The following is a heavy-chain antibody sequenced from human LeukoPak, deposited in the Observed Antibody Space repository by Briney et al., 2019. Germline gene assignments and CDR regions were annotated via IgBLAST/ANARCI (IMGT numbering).Heavy chain of an antibody. V-gene: IGHV1-2*02. Sequence: GASVKVSCKASGYIFTGYYMHWVRQAPGQGLEWMGWINPDSGGTNSAQKFQGRVTMTRDTSISTAYMELSRLTSDYTAVYYCARHPYSGSYHFDYWGQGTLVTVSS. J-gene: IGHJ4*02. CDR1: GYIFTGYY. CDR3: ARHPYSGSYHFDY. CDR2: INPDSGGT. D-gene: IGHD1-26*01.